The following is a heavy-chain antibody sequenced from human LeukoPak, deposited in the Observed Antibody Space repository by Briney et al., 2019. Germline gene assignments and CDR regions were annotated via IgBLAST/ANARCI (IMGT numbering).Heavy chain of an antibody. CDR3: ASEYSGSYSYYYYYGMDV. V-gene: IGHV3-23*01. Sequence: GGSLRLSCAASGFTFRNHAMSWVRQAPGKGLEWVSSISGSGDTTYYADSVKGRFTISRDNSKNTLYLQMNSLRAEDTAVYYCASEYSGSYSYYYYYGMDVWGQGTTVTVSS. CDR1: GFTFRNHA. D-gene: IGHD1-26*01. CDR2: ISGSGDTT. J-gene: IGHJ6*02.